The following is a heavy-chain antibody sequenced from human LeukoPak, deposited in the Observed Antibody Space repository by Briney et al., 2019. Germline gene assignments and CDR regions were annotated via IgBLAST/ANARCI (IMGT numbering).Heavy chain of an antibody. CDR2: ISWSSGTI. J-gene: IGHJ5*01. Sequence: GGSLRLSCAASGFTFDDYAMHWVRQAPGKGLEWVSGISWSSGTIGYADSVKGRFTISRDNSKNTLYLQMKTLRSEDTTVYYCGYYNSGSYSTPDSWGQGTQVTVSS. CDR1: GFTFDDYA. CDR3: GYYNSGSYSTPDS. V-gene: IGHV3-9*01. D-gene: IGHD3-10*01.